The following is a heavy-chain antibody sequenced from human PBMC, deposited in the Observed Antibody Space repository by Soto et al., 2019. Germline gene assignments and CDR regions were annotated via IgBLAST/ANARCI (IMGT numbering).Heavy chain of an antibody. D-gene: IGHD3-22*01. V-gene: IGHV4-34*01. Sequence: QVQLQQWGAGLLKPSETLSLTCAVYGGSFSGYYWRWIRQPPGKGLEWIGEINHSGSTNYNPSLKSRVTISVDTSKNQFSLKLSSVTAADTAVYYCARGRSYYYDSSGSVDYWGQGTLVTVSS. CDR3: ARGRSYYYDSSGSVDY. J-gene: IGHJ4*02. CDR1: GGSFSGYY. CDR2: INHSGST.